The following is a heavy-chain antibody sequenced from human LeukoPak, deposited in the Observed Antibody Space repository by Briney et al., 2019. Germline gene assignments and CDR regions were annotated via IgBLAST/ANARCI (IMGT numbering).Heavy chain of an antibody. D-gene: IGHD5-24*01. Sequence: GASVKASCKASGYTFTSYYMHWVRQAPGQGLEWMGIINPSGGSTSYAQKFQGRVTMTRDMSTSTVYMELSSLRSEDTAVYYCARGDGYTASGWGNDYWGQGTLVTVSS. CDR3: ARGDGYTASGWGNDY. CDR2: INPSGGST. CDR1: GYTFTSYY. V-gene: IGHV1-46*01. J-gene: IGHJ4*02.